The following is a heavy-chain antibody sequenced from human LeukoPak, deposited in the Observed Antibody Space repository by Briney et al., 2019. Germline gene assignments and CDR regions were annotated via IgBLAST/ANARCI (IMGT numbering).Heavy chain of an antibody. J-gene: IGHJ4*02. CDR3: ARFALGVVAATH. D-gene: IGHD2-15*01. Sequence: SDTLSLTCTVSGYSISSGYYWGWIRQPPGKGLEWIGSIYHSGSTYYNPSLKSRVTISVDTSKNQFSLKLSSVTAADTAVYYCARFALGVVAATHWGQGTLVTVSS. CDR2: IYHSGST. CDR1: GYSISSGYY. V-gene: IGHV4-38-2*02.